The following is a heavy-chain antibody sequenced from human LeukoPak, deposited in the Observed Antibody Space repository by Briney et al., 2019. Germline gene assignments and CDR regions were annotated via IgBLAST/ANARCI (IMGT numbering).Heavy chain of an antibody. CDR3: ARGSYDFWSGYPHYFDY. D-gene: IGHD3-3*01. CDR2: INPSGGST. Sequence: EASVTVSCKASGYTFTSYYMHWVRQAPGQGLEWMGIINPSGGSTSYAQKFQGRVTMTRGMSTSTVYMELSSLRSEDTAVYYCARGSYDFWSGYPHYFDYWGQGTLVTVSS. J-gene: IGHJ4*02. V-gene: IGHV1-46*01. CDR1: GYTFTSYY.